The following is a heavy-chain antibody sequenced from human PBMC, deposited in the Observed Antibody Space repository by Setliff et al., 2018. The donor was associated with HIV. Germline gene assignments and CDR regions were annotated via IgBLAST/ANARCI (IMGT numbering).Heavy chain of an antibody. J-gene: IGHJ4*01. CDR2: ISYSGST. CDR3: ARTRGYSYGTLAGFDY. D-gene: IGHD5-18*01. Sequence: LSLTCTVSGASIRSQYWSWIRKPPGKGLEWIGYISYSGSTNYNPSLESRVAMSVDTSKQQFSLEVSSVTAADTAVYYCARTRGYSYGTLAGFDYWGRGSLVTVSA. V-gene: IGHV4-59*11. CDR1: GASIRSQY.